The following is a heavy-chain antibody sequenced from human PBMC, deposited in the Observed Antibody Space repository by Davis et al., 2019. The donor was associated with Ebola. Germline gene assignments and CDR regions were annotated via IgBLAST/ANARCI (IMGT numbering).Heavy chain of an antibody. CDR1: GVSISRHY. D-gene: IGHD2-21*02. CDR3: VNDGGHGGDSDY. CDR2: IYYTGSA. V-gene: IGHV4-59*08. J-gene: IGHJ4*02. Sequence: PSETLSLTCTVSGVSISRHYWSWIRQPPGKRLEWIGSIYYTGSAYYNSSLNSRVTISVDTSKNQFSLKLNSVTAADTAVYYCVNDGGHGGDSDYWGQGILVTVSS.